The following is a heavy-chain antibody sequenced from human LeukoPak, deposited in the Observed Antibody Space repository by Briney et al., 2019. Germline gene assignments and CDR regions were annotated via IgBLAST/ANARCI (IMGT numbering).Heavy chain of an antibody. CDR2: ISAYNGNT. D-gene: IGHD6-13*01. CDR1: GYTFTSYG. CDR3: ARAIAAAGTPYGDY. J-gene: IGHJ4*02. V-gene: IGHV1-18*01. Sequence: ASVKVSCKASGYTFTSYGISGVRQAPGQGLEWMGWISAYNGNTNYAQKLQGRVTMTTDTSTSTAYMELRSLRSDDTAVYYCARAIAAAGTPYGDYWGQGTLVTVSS.